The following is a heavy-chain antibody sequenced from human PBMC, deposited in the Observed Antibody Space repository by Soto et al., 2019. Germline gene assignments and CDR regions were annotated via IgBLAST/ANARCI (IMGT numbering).Heavy chain of an antibody. Sequence: SETLSLTCAVYGGSFSGYYWSWIRQPPGKGLEWIGEINHSGSTNYNPSLKSRVTISVDTSKNQISLKLSSVTAADTAVYYCARGRPFVVVVAATRGRWFDPWGQGTLVTVSS. CDR3: ARGRPFVVVVAATRGRWFDP. CDR2: INHSGST. CDR1: GGSFSGYY. D-gene: IGHD2-15*01. V-gene: IGHV4-34*01. J-gene: IGHJ5*02.